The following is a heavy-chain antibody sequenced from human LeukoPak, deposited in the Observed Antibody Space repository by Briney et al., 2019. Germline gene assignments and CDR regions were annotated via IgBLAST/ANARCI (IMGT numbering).Heavy chain of an antibody. CDR1: GGSISSSSYY. D-gene: IGHD6-13*01. J-gene: IGHJ6*02. Sequence: KPSETLSLTCTVSGGSISSSSYYWGWIRQPPGKGLEWIGSIYYSGSTYYNPSLKSRVTISVDTSKNQFSLKLSSVTAADTAVYYCAKDLSSSWRYYGMDVWGQGTTVTVSS. CDR2: IYYSGST. CDR3: AKDLSSSWRYYGMDV. V-gene: IGHV4-39*07.